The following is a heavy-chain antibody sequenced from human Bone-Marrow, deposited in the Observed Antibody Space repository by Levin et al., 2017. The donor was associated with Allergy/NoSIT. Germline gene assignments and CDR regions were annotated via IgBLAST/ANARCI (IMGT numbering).Heavy chain of an antibody. D-gene: IGHD4-23*01. CDR2: MNPNSGNT. J-gene: IGHJ3*02. Sequence: GASVKVSCKASGYTFTSYDINWVRQATGQGLEWMGWMNPNSGNTGYAQKFQGRVTMTRNTSISTAYMELSSLRSEDTAVYYCARGTTVVTGQAFDIWGQGTMVTVSS. CDR3: ARGTTVVTGQAFDI. CDR1: GYTFTSYD. V-gene: IGHV1-8*01.